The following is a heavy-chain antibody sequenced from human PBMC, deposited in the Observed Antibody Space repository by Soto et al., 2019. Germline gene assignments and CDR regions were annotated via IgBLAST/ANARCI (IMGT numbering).Heavy chain of an antibody. V-gene: IGHV3-9*01. CDR2: ISWNSGSI. J-gene: IGHJ4*02. CDR1: GFTFDDYA. D-gene: IGHD6-13*01. CDR3: AKDRGYSAVAGRGLDY. Sequence: EVQLVESGGGLVQPGRSLRLSCAASGFTFDDYAMHWVRQAPGKGLEWVSGISWNSGSIGYADSVKGRFTISRDNAKNSLYLQMNSLRAEDTALYYCAKDRGYSAVAGRGLDYWGQGTLVTVSS.